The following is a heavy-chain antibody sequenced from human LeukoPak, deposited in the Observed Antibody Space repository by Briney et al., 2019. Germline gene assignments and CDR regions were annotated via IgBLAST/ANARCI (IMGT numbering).Heavy chain of an antibody. CDR2: INPSGSST. CDR1: GYTFTSYY. J-gene: IGHJ5*02. V-gene: IGHV1-46*01. D-gene: IGHD1-26*01. CDR3: AMGGSYSGWLDP. Sequence: ASVKVSCKAFGYTFTSYYMHWVRQAPGQGLEWMGIINPSGSSTSYAQKFQGRVTMTRDTSTSTVYMELSSLRSEDKAVYYCAMGGSYSGWLDPWGQGTLVTVSS.